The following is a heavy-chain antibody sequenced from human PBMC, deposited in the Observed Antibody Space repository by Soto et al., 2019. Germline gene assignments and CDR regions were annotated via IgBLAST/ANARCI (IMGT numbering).Heavy chain of an antibody. CDR1: GFTFSSYS. CDR2: ISSSSSYI. J-gene: IGHJ4*02. D-gene: IGHD6-19*01. Sequence: NPGGSLRLSCAASGFTFSSYSMNWVRQAPGKGLEWVSSISSSSSYIYYADSVKGRFTISRDNAKNSLYLQMNSLRAEDTAVYYCARDRAGSSGLRLNYFDYWGQGTLVTVSS. CDR3: ARDRAGSSGLRLNYFDY. V-gene: IGHV3-21*01.